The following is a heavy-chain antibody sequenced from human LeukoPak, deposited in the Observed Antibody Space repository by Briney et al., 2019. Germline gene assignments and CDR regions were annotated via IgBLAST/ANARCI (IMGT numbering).Heavy chain of an antibody. CDR1: GYTFTSYD. CDR3: ARDNHYGHWFDP. V-gene: IGHV1-8*03. Sequence: ASVKVSCKASGYTFTSYDINWVRQATGQGLEWMGWMNPNSGNTGYAQKFQGRVTITRNTSISTAYMELSSLRSEDTAVYYCARDNHYGHWFDPWGQGTLVTVSS. CDR2: MNPNSGNT. D-gene: IGHD3-16*01. J-gene: IGHJ5*02.